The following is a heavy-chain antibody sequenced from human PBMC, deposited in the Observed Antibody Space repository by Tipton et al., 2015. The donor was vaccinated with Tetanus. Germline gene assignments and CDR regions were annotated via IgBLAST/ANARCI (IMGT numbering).Heavy chain of an antibody. J-gene: IGHJ6*02. CDR2: IDPNSGGT. CDR3: ARDRGDYIYYGMDV. CDR1: GYTFTGYY. D-gene: IGHD3-22*01. V-gene: IGHV1-2*02. Sequence: QVQLVQSGAEVKKPGASVKVSCKASGYTFTGYYIYWVRQAPGQGLEWMGWIDPNSGGTVYAQKFQGRVTMTRDTSISTVYMELRSLRFDDTAVYYCARDRGDYIYYGMDVWGPGTTVTVS.